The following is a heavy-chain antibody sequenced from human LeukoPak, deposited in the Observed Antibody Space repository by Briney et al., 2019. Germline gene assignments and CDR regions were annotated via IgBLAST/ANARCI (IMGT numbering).Heavy chain of an antibody. CDR1: GFTFSNHA. D-gene: IGHD1-14*01. J-gene: IGHJ5*02. V-gene: IGHV3-30-3*02. CDR2: IAYNGGSQ. CDR3: AKALSGGTNNWFDP. Sequence: PGGSLRLSCAVSGFTFSNHAMHWVRQAPGKGLEWVATIAYNGGSQNYVGSVKGRFTISRDNSKNTLYLQMNSLRAEDTAVYYCAKALSGGTNNWFDPWGQGTLVTVSS.